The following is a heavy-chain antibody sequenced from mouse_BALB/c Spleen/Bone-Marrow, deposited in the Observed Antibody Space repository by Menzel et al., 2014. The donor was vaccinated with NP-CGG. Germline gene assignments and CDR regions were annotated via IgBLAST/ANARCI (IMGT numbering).Heavy chain of an antibody. CDR3: ARWLLPYGVDY. D-gene: IGHD2-3*01. Sequence: EVQLQQSGAELVKPGASVKLSCTASGFNIKDTYMHWVKQRPEQGLEWIGRIDPANGNTKYDPKFQGKATITADTSSNTAYLQLSSLTSEDTAVYYCARWLLPYGVDYWSQGTSVTVAS. J-gene: IGHJ4*01. CDR2: IDPANGNT. CDR1: GFNIKDTY. V-gene: IGHV14-3*02.